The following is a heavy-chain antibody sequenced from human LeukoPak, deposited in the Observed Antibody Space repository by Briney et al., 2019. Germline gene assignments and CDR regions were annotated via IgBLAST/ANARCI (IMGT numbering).Heavy chain of an antibody. Sequence: GGSLRLSCAASGFTFSSYAMSWVRQAPGKGLEWVSAISGSGGSTYYADSVKGRFTISRDNSKNTLYPQMNSLRAEDTAVYYCAKDRPLRIGIADRPHFDYWGQGTLVTVPS. D-gene: IGHD6-13*01. CDR3: AKDRPLRIGIADRPHFDY. J-gene: IGHJ4*02. CDR1: GFTFSSYA. CDR2: ISGSGGST. V-gene: IGHV3-23*01.